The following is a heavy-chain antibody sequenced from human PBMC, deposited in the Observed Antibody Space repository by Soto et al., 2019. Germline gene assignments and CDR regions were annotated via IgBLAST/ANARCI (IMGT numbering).Heavy chain of an antibody. D-gene: IGHD6-13*01. CDR1: GFTFDDYA. V-gene: IGHV3-9*01. Sequence: GGSLRLSCAASGFTFDDYAMHWVRQAPGKGLEWVSGISWNSGSIGYADSVKGRFTISRDNAKNSLYLQMNSLRAEDTALYYCARSREDSSRAARTNWFDPWGQGTLVTVSS. CDR3: ARSREDSSRAARTNWFDP. J-gene: IGHJ5*02. CDR2: ISWNSGSI.